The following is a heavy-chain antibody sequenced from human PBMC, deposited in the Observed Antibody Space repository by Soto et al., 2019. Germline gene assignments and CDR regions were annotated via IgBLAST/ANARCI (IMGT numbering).Heavy chain of an antibody. V-gene: IGHV3-30-3*01. CDR1: GFTFSSYA. D-gene: IGHD3-22*01. Sequence: GGSLRLSCAASGFTFSSYAMHWVRQAPGKGLEWVAVISYDGGNKYYADSVKGRFTISRDNSKNTLYLQMNSLRAEDTAVYYCARENYYDSSGYYDYWGQGTLVTVSS. J-gene: IGHJ4*02. CDR3: ARENYYDSSGYYDY. CDR2: ISYDGGNK.